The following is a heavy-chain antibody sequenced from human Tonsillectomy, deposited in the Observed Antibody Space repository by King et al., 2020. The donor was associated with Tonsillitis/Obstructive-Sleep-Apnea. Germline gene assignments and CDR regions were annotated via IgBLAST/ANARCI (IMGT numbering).Heavy chain of an antibody. V-gene: IGHV4-39*01. J-gene: IGHJ4*02. Sequence: QLQESGPGLVKPSETLSLTCTVSGGSITSSSYYWDWVRQPPGKGQEWIGGIYYTGRSYYNPSLNSRVTMSVDTSKNQFSLKLSSVTAADTAVYYCVRQGGSGWYYFDYWGQGTLVTVSS. CDR3: VRQGGSGWYYFDY. D-gene: IGHD6-19*01. CDR1: GGSITSSSYY. CDR2: IYYTGRS.